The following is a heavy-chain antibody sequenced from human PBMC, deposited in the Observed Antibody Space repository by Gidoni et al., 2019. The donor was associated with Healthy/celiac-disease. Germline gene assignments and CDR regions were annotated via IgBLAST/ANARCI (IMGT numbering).Heavy chain of an antibody. D-gene: IGHD1-26*01. J-gene: IGHJ6*02. CDR2: ISYDGSNK. Sequence: QVQLVESGGGVVQPGRSLRLSCSASAFTFSSYGMHWVRLAPGKGLEWVAVISYDGSNKYYADSVKGRFTISRDNSKNTLYLQMNSLRAEDTAVYYCAKDQYSGSYFYYYYRMDVWGQGTTVTVSS. CDR3: AKDQYSGSYFYYYYRMDV. V-gene: IGHV3-30*18. CDR1: AFTFSSYG.